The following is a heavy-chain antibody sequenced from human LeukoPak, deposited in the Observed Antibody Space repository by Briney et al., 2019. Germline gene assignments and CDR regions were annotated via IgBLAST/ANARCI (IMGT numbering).Heavy chain of an antibody. CDR1: GYTFTGYY. CDR2: INPNSGGT. Sequence: ASVKVSCKASGYTFTGYYMHWVRQAPGQGLEWMGWINPNSGGTNYAQKFQGRVTMTRDTSISTAYMELSRLRSDDTAVYYCARDLRSTGGDYYYMDVWGKGTTVTVSS. J-gene: IGHJ6*03. CDR3: ARDLRSTGGDYYYMDV. V-gene: IGHV1-2*02. D-gene: IGHD4-17*01.